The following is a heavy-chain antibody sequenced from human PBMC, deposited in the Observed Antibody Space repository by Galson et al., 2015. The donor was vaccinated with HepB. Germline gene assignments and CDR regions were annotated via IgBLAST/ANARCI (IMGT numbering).Heavy chain of an antibody. D-gene: IGHD4-17*01. Sequence: SLRLSCAASGFTFSDYYMSWIRQAPGKGLEWVSYISTSGRSIYYADSVKGRFTISRDNAKNSLYLQMNSLRAEDTAVYYCATRSYGVADYWGQGTLVTVSS. CDR3: ATRSYGVADY. J-gene: IGHJ4*02. CDR2: ISTSGRSI. V-gene: IGHV3-11*01. CDR1: GFTFSDYY.